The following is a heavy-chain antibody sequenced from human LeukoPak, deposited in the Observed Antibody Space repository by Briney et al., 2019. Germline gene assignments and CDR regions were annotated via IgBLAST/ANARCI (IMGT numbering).Heavy chain of an antibody. J-gene: IGHJ5*01. Sequence: PSETLSLTCAVYGGSFSGYYWSWIRQPPGKGQEWIGEINHSGSTNYNPSLKSRVTISVDTSKNQFSLKLSSVTAADTAVYSCARSSRVLRYFDSLVEGTLVTASS. D-gene: IGHD3-9*01. CDR2: INHSGST. V-gene: IGHV4-34*01. CDR1: GGSFSGYY. CDR3: ARSSRVLRYFDS.